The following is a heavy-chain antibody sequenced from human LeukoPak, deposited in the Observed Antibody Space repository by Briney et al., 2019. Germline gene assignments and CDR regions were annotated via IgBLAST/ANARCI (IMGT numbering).Heavy chain of an antibody. Sequence: PSETLSLTCTVSGGSISSYYWSWLRQPPGKGLEWIGYIYYTGSTNYNPSLKSRVTISVDTSKNQFSLKLSSVTAADTAVYYCASRGLTAPYYYYGSDVWGQGTTVTVSS. CDR3: ASRGLTAPYYYYGSDV. V-gene: IGHV4-59*08. CDR1: GGSISSYY. D-gene: IGHD3-9*01. J-gene: IGHJ6*02. CDR2: IYYTGST.